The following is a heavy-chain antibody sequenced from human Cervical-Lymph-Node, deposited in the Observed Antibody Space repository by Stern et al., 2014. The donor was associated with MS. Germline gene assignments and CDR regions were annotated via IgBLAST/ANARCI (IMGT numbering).Heavy chain of an antibody. CDR2: ISYDGRDK. Sequence: DQLVESGGGVVQPGRSLRLSCAASGFVFRRYALHWVRQAPGQGLEWVALISYDGRDKYYTDSVKGRFTVSRDNSNNTVDLEMNSLRLEDTAVYYCAKGGSGSYLDWGQGSLVTVSS. CDR1: GFVFRRYA. J-gene: IGHJ4*02. V-gene: IGHV3-30*04. D-gene: IGHD1-26*01. CDR3: AKGGSGSYLD.